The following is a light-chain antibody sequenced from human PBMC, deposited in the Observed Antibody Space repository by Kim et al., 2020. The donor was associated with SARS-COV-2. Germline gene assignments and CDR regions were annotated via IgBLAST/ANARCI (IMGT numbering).Light chain of an antibody. CDR1: QSVDTN. J-gene: IGKJ2*01. CDR3: QQYSHWPPYT. V-gene: IGKV3-15*01. CDR2: GAS. Sequence: SPGERVTLSCRASQSVDTNLAWYQQKPGQPPRLLIYGASTRATDIPARFSGSGSGTEFTLIISSLQSEDFAVYYCQQYSHWPPYTFGQGTKLEIK.